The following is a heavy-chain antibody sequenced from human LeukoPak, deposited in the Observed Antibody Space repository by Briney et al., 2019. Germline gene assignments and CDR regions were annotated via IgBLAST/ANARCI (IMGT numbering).Heavy chain of an antibody. CDR2: ISSSSSYI. CDR1: GFTFSSFS. V-gene: IGHV3-21*01. Sequence: GGSLRLSCAASGFTFSSFSMNWVRQAPGKGLEWVSSISSSSSYIYYADSVKGRFTISRDNAKNSLYLQVNRLRAEDTAVYYCARDLEGATGYWGRGTLVTVSS. D-gene: IGHD1-26*01. CDR3: ARDLEGATGY. J-gene: IGHJ4*02.